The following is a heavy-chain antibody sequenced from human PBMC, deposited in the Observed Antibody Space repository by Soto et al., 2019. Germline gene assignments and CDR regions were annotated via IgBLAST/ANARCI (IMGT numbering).Heavy chain of an antibody. CDR1: GFTFSSYG. CDR3: AKQRVRGVIMRYNWFDP. CDR2: ISYDGSNK. J-gene: IGHJ5*02. V-gene: IGHV3-30*18. D-gene: IGHD3-10*01. Sequence: VGSLRLSCAASGFTFSSYGMHWVRQAPGKGLEWVAVISYDGSNKYYADSVKGRFTISRDNSKNTLYLQMNSLRAEDTAVYYCAKQRVRGVIMRYNWFDPWGQGTLVTAPQ.